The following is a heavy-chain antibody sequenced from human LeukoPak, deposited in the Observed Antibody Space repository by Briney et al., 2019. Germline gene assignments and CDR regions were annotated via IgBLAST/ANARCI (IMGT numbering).Heavy chain of an antibody. Sequence: SVKVSCKASGGTFSSYAISWVRQAPGQGLEWMGGIIPIFGTANYAQKFQGRVTITADESTSTAYMELSSLRSEDTAVYYCAREPPNCCSTSCYSVGAFDIWGQGTMVTVSS. D-gene: IGHD2-2*02. CDR2: IIPIFGTA. V-gene: IGHV1-69*13. J-gene: IGHJ3*02. CDR1: GGTFSSYA. CDR3: AREPPNCCSTSCYSVGAFDI.